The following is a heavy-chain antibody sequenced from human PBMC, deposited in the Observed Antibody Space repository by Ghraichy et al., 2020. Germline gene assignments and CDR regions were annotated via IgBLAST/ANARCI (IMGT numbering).Heavy chain of an antibody. CDR2: IYYSGST. J-gene: IGHJ6*02. D-gene: IGHD1-1*01. V-gene: IGHV4-39*01. Sequence: SQTLSLTCTVSGGSISSSSYYWGWIRQPPGKGLEWIGSIYYSGSTYYNPSLKSRVTISVDTSKNQFSLKLSSVTAADTAVYYCASSLDYYYYAMDVWGQGTTVTVSS. CDR1: GGSISSSSYY. CDR3: ASSLDYYYYAMDV.